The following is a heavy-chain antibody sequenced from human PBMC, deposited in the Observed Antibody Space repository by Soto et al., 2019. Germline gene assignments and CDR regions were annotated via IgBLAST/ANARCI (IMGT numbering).Heavy chain of an antibody. J-gene: IGHJ5*02. CDR2: IDPSDSYT. CDR3: ARHEYQAYSYGYGSFDP. Sequence: PGESLKISCKGSGYSFTSYWISWVRQMPGKGLEWMGRIDPSDSYTNYSPSFQGHVTISADKSISTAYLQWSSLKASDTAMYYCARHEYQAYSYGYGSFDPWGQGTLVTVSS. V-gene: IGHV5-10-1*01. CDR1: GYSFTSYW. D-gene: IGHD5-18*01.